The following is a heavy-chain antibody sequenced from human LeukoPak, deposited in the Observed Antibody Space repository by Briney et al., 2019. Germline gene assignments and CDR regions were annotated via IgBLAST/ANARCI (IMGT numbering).Heavy chain of an antibody. CDR3: ARGGQWLVRYFDY. J-gene: IGHJ4*02. D-gene: IGHD6-19*01. CDR2: INHSGST. Sequence: PSETLSLTCTVSGGSISSYYWSWIRQPPGKGLEWIGEINHSGSTNYNPSLKSRVTISVDTSKNQFSLKLSSVTAADTAVYYCARGGQWLVRYFDYWGQGTLVTVSS. CDR1: GGSISSYY. V-gene: IGHV4-34*01.